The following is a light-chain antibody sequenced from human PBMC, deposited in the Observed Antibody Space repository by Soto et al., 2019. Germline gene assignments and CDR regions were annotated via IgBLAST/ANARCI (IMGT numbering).Light chain of an antibody. V-gene: IGKV3-20*01. Sequence: IVMTQSPDSLAVSLCERATINCKSRQSLTNPYIAWYQQKPGQAPGLLIYGASSRATGIPDRFSGSGSGTDFTLTISRLEPEDFAVYYCQQYGSSPLTFGPGTKVDNK. J-gene: IGKJ3*01. CDR1: QSLTNPY. CDR3: QQYGSSPLT. CDR2: GAS.